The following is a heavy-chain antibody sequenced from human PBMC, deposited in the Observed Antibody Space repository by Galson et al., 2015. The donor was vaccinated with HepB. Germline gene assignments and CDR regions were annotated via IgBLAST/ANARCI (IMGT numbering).Heavy chain of an antibody. CDR1: GYSFSTYW. CDR3: ARDPHYDSSGYFNY. V-gene: IGHV5-10-1*01. D-gene: IGHD3-22*01. Sequence: QSGAEVKKPGESLRISCKGSGYSFSTYWITWVRQMPGKGLEWMGRIDPSDSYTYYSPSFQGHVTISADKSISTAYLQWSSLKASDTAMYYCARDPHYDSSGYFNYWGQGTLVTVSS. CDR2: IDPSDSYT. J-gene: IGHJ4*02.